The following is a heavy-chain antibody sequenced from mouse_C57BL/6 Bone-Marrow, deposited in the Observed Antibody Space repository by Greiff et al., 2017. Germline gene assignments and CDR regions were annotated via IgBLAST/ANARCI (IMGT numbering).Heavy chain of an antibody. CDR2: ISSGGSYT. J-gene: IGHJ3*01. CDR3: ARHGDGYPFAD. V-gene: IGHV5-6*01. D-gene: IGHD2-3*01. Sequence: EVMLAESGGDLVKPGGSLKLSCAASGFTFSSYGMSWVRQTPDKRLEWVATISSGGSYTYYPDSVKGRFTISRDNAKNTLYLQMSSLKSEDTAMYYCARHGDGYPFADWGQGTLVTVSA. CDR1: GFTFSSYG.